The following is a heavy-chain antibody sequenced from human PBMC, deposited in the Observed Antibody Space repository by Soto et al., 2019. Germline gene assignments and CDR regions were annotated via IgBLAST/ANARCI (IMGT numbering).Heavy chain of an antibody. CDR1: GFTFSSYG. V-gene: IGHV3-30*18. J-gene: IGHJ3*02. CDR2: ISYDGSNK. D-gene: IGHD6-13*01. CDR3: AKVRRGIEVAINDAFDI. Sequence: GGALRLSCAASGFTFSSYGMHWVRQAPGKGLEWVAVISYDGSNKYYADSVKGRFTISRDNSKNTLYLQMNSLRAEDTAVYYCAKVRRGIEVAINDAFDIWGQGTMVTVSS.